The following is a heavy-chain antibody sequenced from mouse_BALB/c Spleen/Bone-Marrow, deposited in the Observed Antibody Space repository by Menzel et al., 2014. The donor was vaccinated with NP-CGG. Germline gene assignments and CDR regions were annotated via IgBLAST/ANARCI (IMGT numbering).Heavy chain of an antibody. Sequence: VQLKDSGPELVKPGASMNISCKASGYSFTGYTMNWVKQSHGKNLEWIGLINPDNGDTSCNQKFKGKATLTIDKSSSTAYMELLSLTSEDSAVYYCARYYRYDFDYWGQGTTLTVSS. CDR2: INPDNGDT. J-gene: IGHJ2*01. CDR3: ARYYRYDFDY. D-gene: IGHD2-14*01. CDR1: GYSFTGYT. V-gene: IGHV1-26*01.